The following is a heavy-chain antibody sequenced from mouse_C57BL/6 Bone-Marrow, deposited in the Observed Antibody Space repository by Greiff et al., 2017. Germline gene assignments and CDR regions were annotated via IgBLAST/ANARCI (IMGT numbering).Heavy chain of an antibody. Sequence: QVQLKESGPGLVAPSQSLSITCTVSGFSLTSYGVHWVRQPPGKGLEWLVVIWSDGSTPYNSALKSRLSISKDNSKSQVFLKMNSLQTDDTAMYYCARGLFYYYGSSSHDYYAMDYWGQGTSGTVSS. D-gene: IGHD1-1*01. CDR3: ARGLFYYYGSSSHDYYAMDY. CDR2: IWSDGST. J-gene: IGHJ4*01. V-gene: IGHV2-6*03. CDR1: GFSLTSYG.